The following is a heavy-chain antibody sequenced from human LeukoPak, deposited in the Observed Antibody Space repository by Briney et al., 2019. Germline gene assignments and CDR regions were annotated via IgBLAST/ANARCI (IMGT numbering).Heavy chain of an antibody. D-gene: IGHD3-16*01. CDR1: GFTVSGTH. CDR3: AKDEATSGGGLAS. J-gene: IGHJ5*01. CDR2: MYTGGTT. Sequence: GGSLRLSCAASGFTVSGTHMSWVRQAPGKGLEWVSAMYTGGTTYYADSVTGRFTVSRDTSRNTLFLHMNSLRADDTAIYYCAKDEATSGGGLASWGPGTLVIVSS. V-gene: IGHV3-53*01.